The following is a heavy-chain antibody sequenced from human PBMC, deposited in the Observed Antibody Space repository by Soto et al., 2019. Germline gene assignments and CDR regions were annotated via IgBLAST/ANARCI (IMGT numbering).Heavy chain of an antibody. CDR2: ISWNGGSS. CDR1: GFTFGSYT. D-gene: IGHD3-10*01. V-gene: IGHV3-43*01. Sequence: EEQLVESGGAVVQPGGSLRLSCEASGFTFGSYTMHWVRQAPGKGLEWVSLISWNGGSSFYADSVKGRFTISRDNSRDPLYLQMNTLRPEDSALYSGEKNIEALGSGGGDVWGHGTTVTVSS. CDR3: EKNIEALGSGGGDV. J-gene: IGHJ6*02.